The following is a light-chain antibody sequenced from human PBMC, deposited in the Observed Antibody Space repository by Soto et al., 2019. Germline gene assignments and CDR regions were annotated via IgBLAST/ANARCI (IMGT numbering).Light chain of an antibody. Sequence: ALGQTARITCGGNNIGSKNVHWYQHKPGQAPVLVIYRDVNRPSGIPERFSGSNSGNTATLTISRAQAGDEADYYCQVWDSSTAAWVFGGGTKLTVL. CDR2: RDV. J-gene: IGLJ3*02. CDR1: NIGSKN. CDR3: QVWDSSTAAWV. V-gene: IGLV3-9*01.